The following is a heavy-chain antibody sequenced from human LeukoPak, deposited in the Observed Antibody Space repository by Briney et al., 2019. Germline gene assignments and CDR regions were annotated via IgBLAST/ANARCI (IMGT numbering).Heavy chain of an antibody. CDR1: GGTFSSYA. V-gene: IGHV1-69*13. D-gene: IGHD5-18*01. J-gene: IGHJ5*02. CDR2: IIPIFGTA. CDR3: ARDDGYSYGYGGDWFDP. Sequence: GASVKVSCKASGGTFSSYAISWVRQAPGQGLEWMGGIIPIFGTANYAQKFRGRVTITADESTSTAYMELSSLRSEDTAVYYCARDDGYSYGYGGDWFDPWGQGTLVTVSS.